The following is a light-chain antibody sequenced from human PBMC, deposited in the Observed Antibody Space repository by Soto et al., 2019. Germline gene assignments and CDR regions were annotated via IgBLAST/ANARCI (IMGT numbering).Light chain of an antibody. CDR2: EVN. V-gene: IGLV2-8*01. CDR3: SSYAGSNNLV. Sequence: QSVLTQPPSASGSPGQSVTISCTGTSSDVGGYNYVSWYQQHPGEAPKLMIYEVNKRPSGVPDRFSGSKSANTASLTVSGLQAEDEADYYCSSYAGSNNLVFGGGTKLTVL. CDR1: SSDVGGYNY. J-gene: IGLJ3*02.